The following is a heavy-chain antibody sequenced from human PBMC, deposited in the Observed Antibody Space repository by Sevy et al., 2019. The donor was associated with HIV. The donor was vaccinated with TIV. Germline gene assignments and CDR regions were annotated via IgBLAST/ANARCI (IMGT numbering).Heavy chain of an antibody. CDR3: AKAIGYGYGYVANFDY. Sequence: ASVKVSCKASGYAFNGFYMHWVRQAPGQGLEWMGWINPHSGDTRGAQKFQGRVTLTSDTSITSAYMEVTSLTSDDTAVYYCAKAIGYGYGYVANFDYWGQGTLVTVSS. D-gene: IGHD5-18*01. CDR2: INPHSGDT. CDR1: GYAFNGFY. V-gene: IGHV1-2*02. J-gene: IGHJ4*01.